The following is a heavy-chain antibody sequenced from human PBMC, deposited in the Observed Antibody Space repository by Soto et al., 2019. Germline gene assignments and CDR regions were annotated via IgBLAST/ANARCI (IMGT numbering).Heavy chain of an antibody. CDR3: AREDMVRGGKLDY. Sequence: QVQLVQSGAEVKKPGASVKVSCKASGYTFTSYAMHWVRQAPGQRLEWMGWINAGNGNTKYSQKFSGRVTITRDTSASTAYMELSSLRSEDTAVYYCAREDMVRGGKLDYWGQGTLVTVSS. CDR1: GYTFTSYA. V-gene: IGHV1-3*01. D-gene: IGHD3-10*01. J-gene: IGHJ4*02. CDR2: INAGNGNT.